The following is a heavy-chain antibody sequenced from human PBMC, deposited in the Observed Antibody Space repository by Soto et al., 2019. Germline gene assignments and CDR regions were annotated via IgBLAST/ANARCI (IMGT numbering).Heavy chain of an antibody. CDR2: IYYRGST. CDR1: GGSISNYY. D-gene: IGHD1-20*01. V-gene: IGHV4-59*01. CDR3: ARGGYNWNDVTDY. Sequence: SETLSLTCTVSGGSISNYYWSWIRQPPGKGLEWIGYIYYRGSTNYNPSLKSRVTISVDTSKNQFSLKLSSVTAADTAVYYCARGGYNWNDVTDYWGQGTLVTVSS. J-gene: IGHJ4*02.